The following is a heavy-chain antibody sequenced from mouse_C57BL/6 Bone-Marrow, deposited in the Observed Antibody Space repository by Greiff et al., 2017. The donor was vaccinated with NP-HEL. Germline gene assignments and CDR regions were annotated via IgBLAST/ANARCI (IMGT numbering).Heavy chain of an antibody. D-gene: IGHD2-3*01. V-gene: IGHV1-64*01. CDR1: GYTFTSYW. CDR2: INPNSGRT. Sequence: VQLQQPGAELVKPGASVKLSCKASGYTFTSYWMHWVKQRPGQGLEWIGMINPNSGRTKYNVKFKTKSTLTVDKSSSTAYMQLSSLTSEDSAVYYCARRGHLSTMDYWGQGTSVTVSS. J-gene: IGHJ4*01. CDR3: ARRGHLSTMDY.